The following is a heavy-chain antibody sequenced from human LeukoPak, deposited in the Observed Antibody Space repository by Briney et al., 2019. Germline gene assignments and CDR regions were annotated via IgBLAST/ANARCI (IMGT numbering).Heavy chain of an antibody. V-gene: IGHV3-9*01. CDR2: ISWNSGSI. J-gene: IGHJ6*02. CDR1: GFTFSSYA. CDR3: AKDLLNYYYYGMDV. Sequence: PGGSLRLSCAASGFTFSSYAMSWVRQAPGKGLEWVSGISWNSGSIGYADSVKGRFTISRDNAKNSLYLQMNSLRAEDTALYYCAKDLLNYYYYGMDVWGQGTTVTVSS.